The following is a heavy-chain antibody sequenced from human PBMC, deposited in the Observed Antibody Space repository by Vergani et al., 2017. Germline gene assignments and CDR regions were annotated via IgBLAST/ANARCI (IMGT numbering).Heavy chain of an antibody. Sequence: QVQLQQWGAGLLKPSETLSLTCAVYGGSFSGYYWSWIRQPPGKGLEWIGEINHSGSTNYNPSLKSRVTISVDTSKTQFSLKLSSVTAADTAVYYCAREGSKSSSWRSRRPSGFDYWGQGTLVTVSS. D-gene: IGHD6-6*01. J-gene: IGHJ4*02. CDR2: INHSGST. CDR3: AREGSKSSSWRSRRPSGFDY. CDR1: GGSFSGYY. V-gene: IGHV4-34*01.